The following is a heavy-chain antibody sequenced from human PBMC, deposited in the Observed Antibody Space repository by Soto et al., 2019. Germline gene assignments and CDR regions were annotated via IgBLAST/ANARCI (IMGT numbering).Heavy chain of an antibody. D-gene: IGHD1-26*01. J-gene: IGHJ3*02. CDR1: GGTFSSYA. CDR2: IIPIFGTA. V-gene: IGHV1-69*01. Sequence: VQLVQSGAEVKKPGSSVKVSCKASGGTFSSYAISWVRQAPGQGLEWMGGIIPIFGTANYAQKFQGTVTITADESTSTAYMELSSLISQDTAVYYCAGSIVGSTPDSDAFDIWCQGTMDTVTS. CDR3: AGSIVGSTPDSDAFDI.